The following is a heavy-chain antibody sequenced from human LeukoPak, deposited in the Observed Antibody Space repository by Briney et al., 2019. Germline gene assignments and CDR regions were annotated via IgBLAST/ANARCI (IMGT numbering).Heavy chain of an antibody. CDR2: INHSGST. CDR3: ARVSPRRDGYNFGY. J-gene: IGHJ4*02. Sequence: PSETLSLTCAVYGGSFSGYYWSWIRQPPGKGLEWIGEINHSGSTNYNPSLKSRVTISVDTSKNQFSLKLSSVTDADTAVYHCARVSPRRDGYNFGYWGQGTLVTVSS. V-gene: IGHV4-34*01. D-gene: IGHD5-24*01. CDR1: GGSFSGYY.